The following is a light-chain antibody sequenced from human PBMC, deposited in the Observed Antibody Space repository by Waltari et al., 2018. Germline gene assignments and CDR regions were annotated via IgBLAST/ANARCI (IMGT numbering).Light chain of an antibody. CDR3: SSQSSNNVVL. V-gene: IGLV2-14*03. CDR2: DVS. J-gene: IGLJ3*02. CDR1: SSDVGSYKP. Sequence: QSALTQPASVSGSPGQSITTPCTGISSDVGSYKPVSWYQDKPGQAPKVIIYDVSDRPSGVSARFSGSKSGNTASLTISGLQAEDEADYYCSSQSSNNVVLFGGGTKVTVL.